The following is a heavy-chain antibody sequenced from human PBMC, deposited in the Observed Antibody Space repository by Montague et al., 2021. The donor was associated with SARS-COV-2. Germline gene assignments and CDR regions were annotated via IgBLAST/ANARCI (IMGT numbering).Heavy chain of an antibody. J-gene: IGHJ4*02. D-gene: IGHD6-13*01. Sequence: CAISGDSVSSNRAAWNWIRQSPSRGLEWLGRTYYRSKWCNNYAVSVKSRITINPDASKNQFSLQLNSVTPEDTAVYYCARGGSWLYYFDYWGQGTLVTVSS. V-gene: IGHV6-1*01. CDR1: GDSVSSNRAA. CDR3: ARGGSWLYYFDY. CDR2: TYYRSKWCN.